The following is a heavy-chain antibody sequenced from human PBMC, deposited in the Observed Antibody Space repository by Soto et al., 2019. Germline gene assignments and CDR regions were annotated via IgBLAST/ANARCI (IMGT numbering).Heavy chain of an antibody. CDR1: GFSFSSYG. V-gene: IGHV3-30*03. J-gene: IGHJ4*02. CDR2: ISYDGSNK. CDR3: ATYLSIAARPPYY. D-gene: IGHD6-6*01. Sequence: PGGSLRLSCAASGFSFSSYGMHWVRQAPGKGLEWVAIISYDGSNKNYADSVKGRFTISRDNSKNTLYLQMNSLRTKDTAVYYCATYLSIAARPPYYWGQRTLFTVSS.